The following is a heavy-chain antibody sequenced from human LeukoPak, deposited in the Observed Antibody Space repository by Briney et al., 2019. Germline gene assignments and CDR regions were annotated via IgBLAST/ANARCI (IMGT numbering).Heavy chain of an antibody. D-gene: IGHD3-10*01. CDR3: AKVGGSGSYYLMGY. CDR1: RFTFSSYA. J-gene: IGHJ4*02. CDR2: ISGSGGST. V-gene: IGHV3-23*01. Sequence: PGGSLRLSCAASRFTFSSYAMSWVRQAPGKGLEWVSAISGSGGSTYYAASVKGRFTISRDNSKSTLYLQMSSRRAEDTAVYYCAKVGGSGSYYLMGYWGQGTLVTVSS.